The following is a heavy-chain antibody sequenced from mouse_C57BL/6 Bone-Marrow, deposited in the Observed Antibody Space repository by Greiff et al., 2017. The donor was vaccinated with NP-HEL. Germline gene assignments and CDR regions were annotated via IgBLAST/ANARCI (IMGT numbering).Heavy chain of an antibody. CDR3: ARREKKSTMVTTTWFAY. V-gene: IGHV5-9*01. CDR1: GFTFSSYT. J-gene: IGHJ3*01. Sequence: EVKLVESGGGLVKPGGSLKLSCAASGFTFSSYTMSWVRQTPEKRLEWVATISGGGGNTYYPDSVKGRFTISRGIAKNTLYLLMSSLRSEDTALYYCARREKKSTMVTTTWFAYWGQGTLVTVSA. CDR2: ISGGGGNT. D-gene: IGHD2-2*01.